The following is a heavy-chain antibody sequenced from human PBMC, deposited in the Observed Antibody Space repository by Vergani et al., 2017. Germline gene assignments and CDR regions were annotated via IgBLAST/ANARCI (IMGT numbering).Heavy chain of an antibody. D-gene: IGHD2-2*01. V-gene: IGHV3-30*02. J-gene: IGHJ6*02. Sequence: QVQLVESGGGVVQPGGSLRLSCAASGFTFSSYGMHWVRQAPGKGLEWVAFIRYDGSNKYFADSVKGRFTISRENSKNTLYLQMNSLRAEDTAVYYCAKVFCSSTSCPYYYYGMDVWGQGTTVTVSS. CDR1: GFTFSSYG. CDR3: AKVFCSSTSCPYYYYGMDV. CDR2: IRYDGSNK.